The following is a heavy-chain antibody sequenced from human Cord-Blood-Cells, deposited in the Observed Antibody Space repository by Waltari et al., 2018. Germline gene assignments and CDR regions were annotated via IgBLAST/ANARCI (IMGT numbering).Heavy chain of an antibody. CDR3: ASPWLGTNWGY. Sequence: QLQLQESGPGLVKPSATLSLTCTVSGGSISSSSYYWGWIRQPPGKGLEWIGSIYYSGSTYYNPSLKSRVTISVDTSKNQFSLKLSSVTAADTAVYYCASPWLGTNWGYWGQGTLVTVSS. D-gene: IGHD7-27*01. J-gene: IGHJ4*02. CDR2: IYYSGST. CDR1: GGSISSSSYY. V-gene: IGHV4-39*01.